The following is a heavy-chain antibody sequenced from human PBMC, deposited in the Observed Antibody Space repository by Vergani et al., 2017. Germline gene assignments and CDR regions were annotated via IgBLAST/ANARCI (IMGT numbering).Heavy chain of an antibody. CDR2: ISYDGSNK. J-gene: IGHJ3*02. D-gene: IGHD4-23*01. V-gene: IGHV3-30-3*01. CDR3: ASLWYGGNSRAGFDI. CDR1: GFTFSSYA. Sequence: QVQLVESGGGVVQPGRSLRLSCAASGFTFSSYAMYWVRQAPGKGLEWVAVISYDGSNKYYADSVKGRFTISRDNSKNTLYLQMNSLRAEDTAVYYCASLWYGGNSRAGFDIWGQGTMVTVSS.